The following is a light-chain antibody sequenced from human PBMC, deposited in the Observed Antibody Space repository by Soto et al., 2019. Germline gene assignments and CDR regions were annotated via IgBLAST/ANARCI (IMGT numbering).Light chain of an antibody. CDR3: ASFRSGTILV. J-gene: IGLJ6*01. Sequence: QSALTQPASVSGSPGQSVTISCTGPRSDIGDSNFISWYQHSPGKAPRLLIYEVNNRPSGVSRRFSGSKAGNTASLTISGLLDDDEADYFCASFRSGTILVFGSGTNLTVL. CDR2: EVN. V-gene: IGLV2-14*01. CDR1: RSDIGDSNF.